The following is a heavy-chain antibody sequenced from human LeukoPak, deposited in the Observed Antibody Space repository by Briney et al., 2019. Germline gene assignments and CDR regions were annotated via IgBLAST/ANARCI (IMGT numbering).Heavy chain of an antibody. Sequence: PGGSLRLSCAASGFTFSIYWMSWVRQAPGKGLEWVANINQDGSEKYYVDSVKGRFTISRDNAKNSLFLQMNSLRAEDTAVYYCAREELQYLDYWGQGTLVTVSS. D-gene: IGHD1-7*01. CDR1: GFTFSIYW. CDR3: AREELQYLDY. V-gene: IGHV3-7*01. J-gene: IGHJ4*02. CDR2: INQDGSEK.